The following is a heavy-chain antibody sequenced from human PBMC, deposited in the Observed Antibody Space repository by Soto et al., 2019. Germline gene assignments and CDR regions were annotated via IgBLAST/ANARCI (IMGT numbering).Heavy chain of an antibody. CDR1: GGSVSSYW. CDR3: ARGPGASDYYFDY. V-gene: IGHV4-59*02. D-gene: IGHD3-10*01. Sequence: SETLSLTCSVSGGSVSSYWWSWTRQPPGKGLEWIGYIYYTGSTNYSPSLKGRVTISLDASKSQFFLKLTSVTAADTAVYYCARGPGASDYYFDYWGPGTLVTVSS. CDR2: IYYTGST. J-gene: IGHJ4*02.